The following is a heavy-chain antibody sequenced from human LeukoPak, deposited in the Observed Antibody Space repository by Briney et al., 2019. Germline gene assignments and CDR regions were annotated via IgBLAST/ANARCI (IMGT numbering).Heavy chain of an antibody. J-gene: IGHJ4*02. D-gene: IGHD5-18*01. CDR2: ISGSGGST. CDR1: GFIFRTYW. Sequence: GGSLRLSCAASGFIFRTYWMYWVRQAPGKGLEWVSAISGSGGSTYYADSVKGRFTISRDNSKNTLYLQMNSLRAEDTAVYYCAKVGDVDTAMAPFDYWGQGTLVTVSS. CDR3: AKVGDVDTAMAPFDY. V-gene: IGHV3-23*01.